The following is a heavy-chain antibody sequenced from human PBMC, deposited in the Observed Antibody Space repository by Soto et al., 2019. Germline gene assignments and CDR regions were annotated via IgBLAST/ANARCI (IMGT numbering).Heavy chain of an antibody. J-gene: IGHJ6*02. CDR3: AGVVGATGYYGMDV. CDR1: GGTFSSYT. V-gene: IGHV1-69*02. CDR2: IIPILGIA. D-gene: IGHD1-26*01. Sequence: QVQLVQSGAEVKKPGSSVKVSCKASGGTFSSYTISWVRQAPGQGLEWMGRIIPILGIANYAQKFQGRVRITADKSPRTANMELSSLRSEDTAVYYCAGVVGATGYYGMDVWGQGTTVTVSS.